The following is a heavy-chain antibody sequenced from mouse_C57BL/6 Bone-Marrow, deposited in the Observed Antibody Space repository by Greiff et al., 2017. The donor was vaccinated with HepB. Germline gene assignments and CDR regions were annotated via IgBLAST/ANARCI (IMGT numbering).Heavy chain of an antibody. J-gene: IGHJ3*01. CDR3: ARRGFYYDYPWFAY. Sequence: EVMLVESGGGLVKPGGSLKLSCAASGFTFSSYAMSWVRQTPEKRLEWVATISDGGSYTYYPDNVKGRFTISRDNAKNNLYLQMSHLKSEDTAMYYCARRGFYYDYPWFAYWGQVTLVTVSA. CDR2: ISDGGSYT. V-gene: IGHV5-4*03. CDR1: GFTFSSYA. D-gene: IGHD2-4*01.